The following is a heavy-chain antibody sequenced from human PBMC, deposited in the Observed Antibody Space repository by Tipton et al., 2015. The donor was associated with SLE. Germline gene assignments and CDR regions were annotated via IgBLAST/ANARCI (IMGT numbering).Heavy chain of an antibody. V-gene: IGHV3-30*18. J-gene: IGHJ4*02. D-gene: IGHD3-3*01. CDR2: ISYDGSNK. Sequence: SLGLSCAASGFTFSSYAMHWVRQAPGKGLEWVAVISYDGSNKYYADSVKGRFTISRDNSKNTLYLQMNSLRAEDTAVYYCAKSELRFLEWLSYFDYWGQGTLVTVSS. CDR3: AKSELRFLEWLSYFDY. CDR1: GFTFSSYA.